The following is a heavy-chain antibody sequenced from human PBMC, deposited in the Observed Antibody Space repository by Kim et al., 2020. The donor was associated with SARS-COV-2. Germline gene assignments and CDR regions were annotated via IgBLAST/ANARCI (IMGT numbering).Heavy chain of an antibody. V-gene: IGHV3-23*01. CDR1: GFTFSSYA. CDR3: AKIPLDADGRWFGEPRG. D-gene: IGHD3-10*01. Sequence: GGSLRLSCAASGFTFSSYAMSWVRQAPGKGLEWVSAISGSGGSTYYADSVKGRFTISRDNSKNTLYLQMNSLRAEDTAVYYCAKIPLDADGRWFGEPRGWGQGTLVTVSS. J-gene: IGHJ4*02. CDR2: ISGSGGST.